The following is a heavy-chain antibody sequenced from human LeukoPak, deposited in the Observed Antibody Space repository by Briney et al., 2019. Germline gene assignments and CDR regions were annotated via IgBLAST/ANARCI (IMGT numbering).Heavy chain of an antibody. J-gene: IGHJ2*01. D-gene: IGHD3-10*01. CDR3: ARVGAYGFWYFDL. Sequence: PGGSLRLSCAASGFTFSSYAMSWVRQAPGKGLEWVSAISGSGGSTYYADSVKGRFTISRDNVKNTLYLQMNSLRAENTAVYYCARVGAYGFWYFDLWGRGTLVTVSS. CDR1: GFTFSSYA. CDR2: ISGSGGST. V-gene: IGHV3-23*01.